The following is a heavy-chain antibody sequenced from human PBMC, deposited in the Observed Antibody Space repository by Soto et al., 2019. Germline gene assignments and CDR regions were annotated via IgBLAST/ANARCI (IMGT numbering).Heavy chain of an antibody. Sequence: GPELKKPGASVKVSCKASGYTFSTSGISWVRQAPGQGLEWMGWISTYNGDTNYAQKFQGRVTMTTDTSTTTAYMELRSLRSADTAVYYCARSGSVPYYYSGLDVWGQGTTVTVSS. J-gene: IGHJ6*02. D-gene: IGHD3-10*01. CDR1: GYTFSTSG. V-gene: IGHV1-18*01. CDR2: ISTYNGDT. CDR3: ARSGSVPYYYSGLDV.